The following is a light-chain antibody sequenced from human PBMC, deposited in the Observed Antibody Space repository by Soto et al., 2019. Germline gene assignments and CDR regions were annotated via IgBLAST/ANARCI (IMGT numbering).Light chain of an antibody. J-gene: IGKJ2*01. CDR2: AAS. V-gene: IGKV1-39*01. CDR1: QRVNNY. CDR3: QQTYNTPTT. Sequence: DIQMTQSPSSLSASVGDRDTITCRASQRVNNYLNWYQQKPGQAPKVLIYAASSLRSGVPSRFSGSGSGTDFTLTISSLQPEDFATYYCQQTYNTPTTFGQGTNLEIK.